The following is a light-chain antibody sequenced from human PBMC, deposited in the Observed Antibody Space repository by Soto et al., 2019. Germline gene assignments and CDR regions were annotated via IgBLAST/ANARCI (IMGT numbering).Light chain of an antibody. Sequence: DNVLTHSPCTLSFSPGDRATLFCMARQSLTNPYIAWYQQKPGQAPRLLIYDISSRATGIPDRFSGSVSGTDFTLTITRLEPEDFAVFYCQQYGSSEIIFGQGTRLEIK. CDR2: DIS. J-gene: IGKJ5*01. CDR3: QQYGSSEII. CDR1: QSLTNPY. V-gene: IGKV3-20*01.